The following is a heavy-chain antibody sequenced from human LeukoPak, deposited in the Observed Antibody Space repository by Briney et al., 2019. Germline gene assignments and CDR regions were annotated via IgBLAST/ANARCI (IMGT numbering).Heavy chain of an antibody. J-gene: IGHJ5*02. CDR3: ATRTRIAAAGTDWFDP. CDR1: GGSFSGYY. CDR2: INHSGST. D-gene: IGHD6-13*01. V-gene: IGHV4-34*01. Sequence: SEALSLTCAVYGGSFSGYYWSWIRQPPGKGLEWIGEINHSGSTNHNPSLKGRVTISVDTSKNQFSLKLSSVTAADTAVYYCATRTRIAAAGTDWFDPWGQGTLVTVSS.